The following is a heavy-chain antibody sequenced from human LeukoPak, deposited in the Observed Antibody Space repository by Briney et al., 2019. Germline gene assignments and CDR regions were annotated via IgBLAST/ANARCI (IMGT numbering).Heavy chain of an antibody. V-gene: IGHV1-2*02. D-gene: IGHD5-12*01. Sequence: ASVNVSCKASGYTFTGYYMHWVRQAPGQGLKWMGWINPNSGGTNYAQKFQGRVTMTRDTSISTAYMELSRLRSDDTAVYYCARDSLHSGYDENDYWGQGTLVTVSS. J-gene: IGHJ4*02. CDR3: ARDSLHSGYDENDY. CDR1: GYTFTGYY. CDR2: INPNSGGT.